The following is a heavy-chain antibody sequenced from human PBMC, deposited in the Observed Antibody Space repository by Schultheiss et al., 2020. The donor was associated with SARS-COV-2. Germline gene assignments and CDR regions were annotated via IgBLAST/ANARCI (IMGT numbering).Heavy chain of an antibody. CDR3: AKDTGPMVIHSQAFDY. CDR1: GFTFADYA. D-gene: IGHD5-18*01. J-gene: IGHJ4*02. CDR2: ISWTSNGI. Sequence: GGSLRLSCAASGFTFADYAMHWVRQGPGKGLEWVSGISWTSNGIGYADSVKGRFTISRDNAKNALYLQMNSLRAEDTALYYCAKDTGPMVIHSQAFDYWGQGGLVTVAS. V-gene: IGHV3-9*01.